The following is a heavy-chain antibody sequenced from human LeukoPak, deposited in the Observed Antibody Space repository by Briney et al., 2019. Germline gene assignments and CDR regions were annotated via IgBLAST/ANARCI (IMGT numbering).Heavy chain of an antibody. V-gene: IGHV1-8*02. Sequence: GASVKVSCKASGYTFTSYDINWVRQASGQGLEWMGWMNPNTGNTGYAQKFQGRVTMTRDMSTSTAYMELRSLRSDDTAVYYCARYMIPVWFGDSGPFDIWGQGTMVTVSS. D-gene: IGHD3-10*01. CDR3: ARYMIPVWFGDSGPFDI. J-gene: IGHJ3*02. CDR1: GYTFTSYD. CDR2: MNPNTGNT.